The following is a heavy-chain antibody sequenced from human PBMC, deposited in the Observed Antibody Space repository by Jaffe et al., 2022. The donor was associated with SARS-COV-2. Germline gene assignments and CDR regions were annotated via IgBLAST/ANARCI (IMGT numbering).Heavy chain of an antibody. Sequence: EVQLLESGGGLVQPGGSLRLSCAASGFTFSSYAMSWVRQAPGKGLEWVSAISGSGGSTYYADSVKGRFTISRDNSKNTLYLQMNSLRAEDTAVYYCAKDLKGVTIFGVVIFDAFDIWGQGTMVTVSS. CDR3: AKDLKGVTIFGVVIFDAFDI. D-gene: IGHD3-3*01. V-gene: IGHV3-23*01. CDR1: GFTFSSYA. J-gene: IGHJ3*02. CDR2: ISGSGGST.